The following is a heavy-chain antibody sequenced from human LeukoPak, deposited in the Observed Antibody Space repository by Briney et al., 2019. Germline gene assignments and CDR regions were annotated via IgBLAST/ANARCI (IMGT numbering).Heavy chain of an antibody. J-gene: IGHJ5*02. D-gene: IGHD5-18*01. CDR1: GYTFTGYY. Sequence: ASVKVSCKASGYTFTGYYMHWVRQAPGQGLEWMGWINPNSGGTSYAQKFQGRVTMTRDTSISTAYMELSSLRSEDTAVYYCARVTHTELSTWFDPWGQGTLVTVSS. CDR3: ARVTHTELSTWFDP. CDR2: INPNSGGT. V-gene: IGHV1-2*02.